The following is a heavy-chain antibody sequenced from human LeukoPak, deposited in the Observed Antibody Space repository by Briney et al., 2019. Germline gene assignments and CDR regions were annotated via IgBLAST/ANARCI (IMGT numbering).Heavy chain of an antibody. J-gene: IGHJ4*02. CDR2: IKQDGSDR. CDR1: GFTFRNHW. Sequence: PGGSLRLSCAASGFTFRNHWMSWVRQVPGTGLEWVANIKQDGSDRNYVTSVRGRFTISRDNAESSLYLQMNSLRAEDTAVYYCVRNLAVAGTCFDSWGQGTLVTVSS. D-gene: IGHD6-19*01. V-gene: IGHV3-7*03. CDR3: VRNLAVAGTCFDS.